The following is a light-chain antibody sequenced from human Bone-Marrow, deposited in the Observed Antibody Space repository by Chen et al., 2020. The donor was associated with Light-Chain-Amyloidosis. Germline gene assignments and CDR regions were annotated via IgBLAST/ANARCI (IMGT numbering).Light chain of an antibody. J-gene: IGLJ1*01. V-gene: IGLV2-14*01. CDR3: TSYTSSRTLV. CDR1: SSDVGGYDY. CDR2: DVS. Sequence: QSALTQPASVSGSPGQSITISCTGSSSDVGGYDYVSWYQQHPGKAPQLIIYDVSNRPSGVSDRFSGSKSGYTASLTISGLQADDEAYYYCTSYTSSRTLVFGTGTKVNVL.